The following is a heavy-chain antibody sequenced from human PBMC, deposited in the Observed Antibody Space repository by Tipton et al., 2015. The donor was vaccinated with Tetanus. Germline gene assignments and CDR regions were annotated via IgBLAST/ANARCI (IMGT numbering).Heavy chain of an antibody. V-gene: IGHV5-51*03. J-gene: IGHJ4*02. D-gene: IGHD6-6*01. Sequence: QSGAEVKKRGESLRISCRGSGYSFSTYWIAWVRQMPGKGLEWMGIIYPGDSDTRYNPSFQGQVTFSADKSISTAYLQWSSLKASDTAMYYCARRTGPIYSSSDFDYWGQGTLVTVSS. CDR1: GYSFSTYW. CDR3: ARRTGPIYSSSDFDY. CDR2: IYPGDSDT.